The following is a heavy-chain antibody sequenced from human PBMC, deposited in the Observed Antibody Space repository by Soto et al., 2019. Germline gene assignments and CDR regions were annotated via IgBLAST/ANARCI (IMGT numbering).Heavy chain of an antibody. V-gene: IGHV3-73*01. CDR2: IRSKANSYAT. J-gene: IGHJ6*02. CDR3: TLPEDFWSGDYYYYGMDV. D-gene: IGHD3-3*01. Sequence: GGSLRLSCAASGFTFSGSAMHWVRQASGKGLEWVGRIRSKANSYATAYAASVKGRFTISRDDSKNTAYLQMNSLKTEDTAVYYCTLPEDFWSGDYYYYGMDVWGQGTTVTVSS. CDR1: GFTFSGSA.